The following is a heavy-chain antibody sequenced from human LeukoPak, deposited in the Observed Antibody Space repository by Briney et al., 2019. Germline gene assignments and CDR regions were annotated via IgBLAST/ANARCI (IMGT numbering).Heavy chain of an antibody. D-gene: IGHD3-16*01. CDR3: ARFARFGDLQGGGYFDY. CDR1: GFNFISYE. CDR2: LTISGNSGTTI. V-gene: IGHV3-48*03. Sequence: GGSLRLSCAASGFNFISYEMKWVRQAPGKGLVCVSYLTISGNSGTTIYHADSGKGGFTISRDNAKTSLYLQMNSLRAEDTAVYYCARFARFGDLQGGGYFDYWGQGTLVTVSS. J-gene: IGHJ4*02.